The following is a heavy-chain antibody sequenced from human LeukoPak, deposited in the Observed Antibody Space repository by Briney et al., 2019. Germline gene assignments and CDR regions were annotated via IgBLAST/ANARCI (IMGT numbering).Heavy chain of an antibody. V-gene: IGHV5-51*01. D-gene: IGHD2-2*01. J-gene: IGHJ6*02. CDR1: GYSFTSYW. Sequence: PGESLKISCKGSGYSFTSYWIGWVRQMPGKGLEWMGIIYPPDSDTRYSPSFQGQVTISVDKSISTAYLQWTSLKASDTAMYYCARRIGYCSSTSCSPYYYYGMDVWGQGTTVTVSS. CDR2: IYPPDSDT. CDR3: ARRIGYCSSTSCSPYYYYGMDV.